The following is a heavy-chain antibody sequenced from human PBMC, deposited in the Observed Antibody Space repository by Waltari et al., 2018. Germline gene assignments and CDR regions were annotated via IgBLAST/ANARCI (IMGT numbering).Heavy chain of an antibody. V-gene: IGHV3-7*01. J-gene: IGHJ4*02. CDR2: IKQDGGEK. CDR1: GFTFSSYW. Sequence: EVQLVESGGGLVQPGGSLRLSCAASGFTFSSYWMSWVRQAPGKGLEWVANIKQDGGEKDDVDSVNGRFTISRDNAKNSLYLQMNSLRAEDTAVYYCARDGGWNDVFDYWGQGTLVTVSS. D-gene: IGHD1-1*01. CDR3: ARDGGWNDVFDY.